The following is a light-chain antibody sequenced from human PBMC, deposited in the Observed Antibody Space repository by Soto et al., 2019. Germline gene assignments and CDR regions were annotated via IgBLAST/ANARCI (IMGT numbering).Light chain of an antibody. CDR3: QQYNNWPRAT. CDR2: RTS. Sequence: EIVMTQSPATLSASPGERATLSCRASQSITSNLAWYQQKPGQAPRLLMFRTSSRAIGFRARFSGSGSGTEFNLNISSLQSEDFGVYYCQQYNNWPRATFGGGTKVDIK. J-gene: IGKJ4*01. V-gene: IGKV3-15*01. CDR1: QSITSN.